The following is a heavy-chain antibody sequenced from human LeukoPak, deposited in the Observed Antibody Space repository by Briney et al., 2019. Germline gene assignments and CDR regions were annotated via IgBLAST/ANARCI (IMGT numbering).Heavy chain of an antibody. CDR3: AKVATDIVVVVAATGWYFDL. CDR1: GFTFTTYA. D-gene: IGHD2-15*01. J-gene: IGHJ2*01. Sequence: GGSLRLSCAVSGFTFTTYAMTWVRQAPGKGLEWVSGISGSDSSTYYADSVKGRFTISKDNSKNTLYLQMNSLRAEDTAVYYCAKVATDIVVVVAATGWYFDLWGRGTLVTVSS. V-gene: IGHV3-23*01. CDR2: ISGSDSST.